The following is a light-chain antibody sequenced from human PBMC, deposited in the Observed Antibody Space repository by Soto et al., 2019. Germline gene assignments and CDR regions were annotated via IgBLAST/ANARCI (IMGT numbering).Light chain of an antibody. CDR3: QQYGSSPWT. Sequence: EVVMTQSPATLSVSPGERATLSCRASQTVSRNLAWYQQRPGQAPRLLIYDISNRAAGVPARFSGSGSETEFTLTIRSLQSEDVATYYCQQYGSSPWTFGQGTKVDIK. CDR2: DIS. J-gene: IGKJ1*01. CDR1: QTVSRN. V-gene: IGKV3-15*01.